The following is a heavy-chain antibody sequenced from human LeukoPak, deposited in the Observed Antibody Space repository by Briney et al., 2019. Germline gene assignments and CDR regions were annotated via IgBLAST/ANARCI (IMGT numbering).Heavy chain of an antibody. CDR2: ISGSGGST. D-gene: IGHD5-12*01. V-gene: IGHV3-23*01. CDR1: GFTFSSYA. J-gene: IGHJ4*02. CDR3: AKDLDSGYGGNY. Sequence: GGSLILSCAASGFTFSSYAMSWVRQAPGKGLEWVSAISGSGGSTYYADSVKGRFTISRDNSKNTLYLQMNSLRAEDTAVYYCAKDLDSGYGGNYWGQGTLVTVSS.